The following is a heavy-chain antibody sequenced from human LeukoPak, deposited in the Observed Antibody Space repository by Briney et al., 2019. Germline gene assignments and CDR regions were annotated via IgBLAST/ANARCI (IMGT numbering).Heavy chain of an antibody. CDR3: AREEDGSSTSMPPGYFDY. D-gene: IGHD2-2*01. J-gene: IGHJ4*02. CDR1: GYTFTSYY. Sequence: ASVKVSCKASGYTFTSYYMHWVRQAPGQGLEWMGIINPSGGSTNYAQKFQGRVTMTRETSTSTVYMELSSLRSEDTAVYYCAREEDGSSTSMPPGYFDYWGQGTLVTVSS. V-gene: IGHV1-46*01. CDR2: INPSGGST.